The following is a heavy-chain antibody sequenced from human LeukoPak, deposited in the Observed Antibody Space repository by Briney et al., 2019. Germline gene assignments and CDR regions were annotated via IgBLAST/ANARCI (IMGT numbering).Heavy chain of an antibody. CDR3: AKDATIVVVPAAMGNFDY. V-gene: IGHV3-30*18. J-gene: IGHJ4*02. Sequence: PGRSLRLSCAASGFTFSSYGMHWVRQAPGKGLEWVAVIPYDGSNKYYADSVKGRFTISRDNSKNTLYLQMNSLRAEDTAVYYCAKDATIVVVPAAMGNFDYWGQGTLVTVSS. CDR2: IPYDGSNK. D-gene: IGHD2-2*01. CDR1: GFTFSSYG.